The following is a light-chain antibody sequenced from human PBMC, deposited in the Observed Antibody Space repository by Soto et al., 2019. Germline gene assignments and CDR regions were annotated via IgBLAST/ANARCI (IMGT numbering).Light chain of an antibody. CDR1: SSDVSDFDY. V-gene: IGLV2-14*03. CDR3: CSYTSSNTYV. Sequence: QSALTQPASVSRALGQLITISCTGNSSDVSDFDYVSWYQHQPGKAPKLIIYDVTSRPSGVSSHFSGSKSGNTASLTISGLLAEDEADYHCCSYTSSNTYVFGTGTKVTV. CDR2: DVT. J-gene: IGLJ1*01.